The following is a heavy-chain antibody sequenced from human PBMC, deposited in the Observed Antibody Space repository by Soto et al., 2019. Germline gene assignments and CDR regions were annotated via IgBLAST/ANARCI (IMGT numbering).Heavy chain of an antibody. CDR1: GFSFSNFP. CDR2: MSFDGITT. D-gene: IGHD2-15*01. Sequence: QVQLVESGGGVVQPGGSLRLSCAASGFSFSNFPMHWFRQAPGKGLEWVAVMSFDGITTYYADSVKGRFTVSRDNSQNTLYLRVNSLRDEDTAVYYCAKDGAPRYCGRSSCHPAGAYWGQGTLVTVSS. J-gene: IGHJ4*02. V-gene: IGHV3-30-3*01. CDR3: AKDGAPRYCGRSSCHPAGAY.